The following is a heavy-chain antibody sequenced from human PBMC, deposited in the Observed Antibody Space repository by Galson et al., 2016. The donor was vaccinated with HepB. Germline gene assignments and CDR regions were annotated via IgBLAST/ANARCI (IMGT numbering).Heavy chain of an antibody. CDR1: GYTSRNYD. J-gene: IGHJ4*02. Sequence: SVKVSCKGSGYTSRNYDINWVRQAPGQGLEFLGWMNSNTGNTGYAQKFQGRVTLTRNTSTSTAYMELSSLRSEDTAVYYCARGRYSRTWYLDIWGQGTLVTVSS. CDR2: MNSNTGNT. CDR3: ARGRYSRTWYLDI. V-gene: IGHV1-8*01. D-gene: IGHD6-13*01.